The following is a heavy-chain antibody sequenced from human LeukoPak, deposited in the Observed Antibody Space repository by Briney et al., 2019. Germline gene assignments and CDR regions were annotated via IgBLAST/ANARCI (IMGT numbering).Heavy chain of an antibody. CDR2: INHSGST. V-gene: IGHV4-34*01. CDR1: GGSFSGYY. Sequence: SETLSLTCAVYGGSFSGYYWSWIRQPPGKGLEWIGEINHSGSTNYNPSLKSRVTISVDTSKNRFSLKLSSVTAADTAVYYCARGQWLVLDYWGQGTLVTVSS. J-gene: IGHJ4*02. CDR3: ARGQWLVLDY. D-gene: IGHD6-19*01.